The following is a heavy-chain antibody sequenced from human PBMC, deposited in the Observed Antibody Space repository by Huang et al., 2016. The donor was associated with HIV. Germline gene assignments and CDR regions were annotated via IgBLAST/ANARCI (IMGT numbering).Heavy chain of an antibody. CDR2: ISEDAKKK. D-gene: IGHD6-13*01. V-gene: IGHV3-30*18. CDR1: GFTFSSYG. Sequence: QVQLLESGGGVVQPGRSLRISCAASGFTFSSYGMDWVRQAPGNGLEWVAVISEDAKKKDYADSVKGRFSIYRDNSKTTVYLQLNSLRLEDTAVYYCAKGGLAAAVLDFWGQGTLVTVSS. CDR3: AKGGLAAAVLDF. J-gene: IGHJ4*02.